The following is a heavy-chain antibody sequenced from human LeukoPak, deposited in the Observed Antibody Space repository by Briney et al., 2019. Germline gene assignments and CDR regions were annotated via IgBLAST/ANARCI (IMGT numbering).Heavy chain of an antibody. J-gene: IGHJ3*02. CDR3: AADLDCIGASDI. Sequence: GASVKDSCKACGFIFLSSALQWVGPARGQRLAWIGWIDVGSGKTNKACKFQERVTIARDMSTSTAYMELSSLKCEDTAMYYCAADLDCIGASDIWGQGTMVTVSS. D-gene: IGHD2-15*01. CDR1: GFIFLSSA. CDR2: IDVGSGKT. V-gene: IGHV1-58*01.